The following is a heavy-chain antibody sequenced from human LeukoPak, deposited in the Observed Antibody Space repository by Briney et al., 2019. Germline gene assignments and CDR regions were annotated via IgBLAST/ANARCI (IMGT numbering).Heavy chain of an antibody. CDR3: AHFPTGTSDVFDI. Sequence: PSQTLSLTCAISGDTVSSKRAAWNWIRQSPLRGLEWLGRTFYRSKWNNDYAVALKGRITIKPDTSKNQFSLQLNSVTPEDTAVYYCAHFPTGTSDVFDIWGQGTTVTVSS. CDR1: GDTVSSKRAA. CDR2: TFYRSKWNN. D-gene: IGHD2-8*02. V-gene: IGHV6-1*01. J-gene: IGHJ3*02.